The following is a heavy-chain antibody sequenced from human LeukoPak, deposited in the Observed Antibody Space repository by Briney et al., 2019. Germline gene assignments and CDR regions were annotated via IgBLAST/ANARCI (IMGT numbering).Heavy chain of an antibody. Sequence: GGSLRLSCAGSGFTFTEYGMHWVRQAPGKGLEWVSGTSWNGIRIGYADSVKGRFSISRDNARKSLYLHMDRLRPGDTALYYCAKGGATTVRGIIKDWGQGTLVTVSS. CDR3: AKGGATTVRGIIKD. V-gene: IGHV3-9*01. D-gene: IGHD3-10*01. J-gene: IGHJ4*02. CDR1: GFTFTEYG. CDR2: TSWNGIRI.